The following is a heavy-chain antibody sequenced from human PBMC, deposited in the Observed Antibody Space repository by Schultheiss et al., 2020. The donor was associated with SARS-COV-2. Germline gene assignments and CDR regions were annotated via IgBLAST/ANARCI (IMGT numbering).Heavy chain of an antibody. CDR3: AGEGYDSSGFFDY. CDR1: GGSISSYY. V-gene: IGHV4-59*01. Sequence: SETLSLTCTVSGGSISSYYWSWIRQPPGKGLEWIGYIYYSGSTNYNPSLKSRVTISVDTSKNQFSPKLSSVTAADTAVYYCAGEGYDSSGFFDYWGQGTLVTVSS. J-gene: IGHJ4*02. D-gene: IGHD3-22*01. CDR2: IYYSGST.